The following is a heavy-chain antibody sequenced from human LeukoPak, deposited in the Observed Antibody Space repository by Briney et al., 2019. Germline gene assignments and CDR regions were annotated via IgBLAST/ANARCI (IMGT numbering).Heavy chain of an antibody. D-gene: IGHD3-10*01. CDR3: AKDFLRITMVRGVIITSAFDI. J-gene: IGHJ3*02. V-gene: IGHV3-30*18. CDR1: GFTFSSYG. CDR2: ISYEASTK. Sequence: PGPSLRPSCAASGFTFSSYGMHWVRRAPGNGLGWGAVISYEASTKYYADSVKGRFTISRDNSKNTLYLQMNSRRAEDTAGYYCAKDFLRITMVRGVIITSAFDIWGQGTMVTVSS.